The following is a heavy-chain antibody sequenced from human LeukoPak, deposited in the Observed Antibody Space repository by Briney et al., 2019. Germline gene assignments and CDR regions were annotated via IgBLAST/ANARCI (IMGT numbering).Heavy chain of an antibody. CDR1: GYTFTSYD. J-gene: IGHJ6*03. Sequence: ASVTVSFTASGYTFTSYDINWVRQAPGQGHEWMGWMNPNSGNTGYAQKFQGRVTMSRNTSISTAYMELSSLRSEETAVYYCSRYSYGQNYYYYYMDVWGKGTTVTVSS. D-gene: IGHD5-18*01. CDR2: MNPNSGNT. V-gene: IGHV1-8*01. CDR3: SRYSYGQNYYYYYMDV.